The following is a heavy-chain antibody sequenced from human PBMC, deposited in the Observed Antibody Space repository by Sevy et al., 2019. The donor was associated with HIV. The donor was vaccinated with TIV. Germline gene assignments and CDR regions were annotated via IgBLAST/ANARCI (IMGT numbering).Heavy chain of an antibody. J-gene: IGHJ6*02. V-gene: IGHV3-33*01. Sequence: GGSLRLSCAASGFTFSSYGMHWVRQAPGKGLEWVAVIWYDGSNKYYADSVKGRFTISRDNSKNTRYLQMNSLRAEDTAVYYCARDRLLLWFGGFPTAGIDVWGQGTTVTVSS. CDR1: GFTFSSYG. CDR3: ARDRLLLWFGGFPTAGIDV. CDR2: IWYDGSNK. D-gene: IGHD3-10*01.